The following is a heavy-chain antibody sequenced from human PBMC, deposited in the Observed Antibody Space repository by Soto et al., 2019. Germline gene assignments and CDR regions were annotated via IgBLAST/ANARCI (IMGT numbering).Heavy chain of an antibody. CDR2: IKRDGSDQ. CDR3: ARDTWGYFDY. CDR1: GFIFNNYW. Sequence: EAQLVESGGGLVQPGGSLRLSCAASGFIFNNYWMSWVRQAPGKGLEWVANIKRDGSDQYYVDSVRGRFTISRDNAKNSRYLQMNSLRAEDTAVYYCARDTWGYFDYWGQGTLVTVSS. D-gene: IGHD7-27*01. J-gene: IGHJ4*02. V-gene: IGHV3-7*05.